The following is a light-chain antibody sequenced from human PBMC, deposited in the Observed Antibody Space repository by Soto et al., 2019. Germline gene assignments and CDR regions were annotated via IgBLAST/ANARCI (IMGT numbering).Light chain of an antibody. CDR1: SSDVGGYNY. Sequence: QSALTQPASVSGSPGQSITISCTGTSSDVGGYNYASWYQQHPGKAPKLMIYEVSNRPSGVSNRFSGSKSGNTASLTISGLQAEDEADYYCSSYTSSSTPLYVFGTGTKVTVL. CDR2: EVS. J-gene: IGLJ1*01. CDR3: SSYTSSSTPLYV. V-gene: IGLV2-14*01.